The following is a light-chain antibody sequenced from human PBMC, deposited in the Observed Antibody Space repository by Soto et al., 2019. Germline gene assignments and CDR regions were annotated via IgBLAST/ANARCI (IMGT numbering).Light chain of an antibody. J-gene: IGLJ2*01. CDR1: SSDVGYYDY. V-gene: IGLV2-8*01. Sequence: QSVLTQPPSASGFPGQSVTISCTGTSSDVGYYDYVSWYQQHPGKAPKLVIYEVTKRHSGVPDRVSASKSGNTAFLTVSGLRAEDEADYYCAAWHDSLSGVIFGGGTK. CDR3: AAWHDSLSGVI. CDR2: EVT.